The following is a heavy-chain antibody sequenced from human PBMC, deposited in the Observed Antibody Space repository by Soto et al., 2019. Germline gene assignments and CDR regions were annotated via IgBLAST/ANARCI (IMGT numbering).Heavy chain of an antibody. Sequence: GESLKISCKGSGYSFTSYWIGWVRQMPGKGLEWMGIIYPGDSDTRYSPSFQGQVTISADKSISTAYLQWSSLKASDTAMYYCSRLPIVVVPAANTYYYYYYGIDVWGQGTTVTVSS. J-gene: IGHJ6*01. CDR2: IYPGDSDT. V-gene: IGHV5-51*01. D-gene: IGHD2-2*01. CDR3: SRLPIVVVPAANTYYYYYYGIDV. CDR1: GYSFTSYW.